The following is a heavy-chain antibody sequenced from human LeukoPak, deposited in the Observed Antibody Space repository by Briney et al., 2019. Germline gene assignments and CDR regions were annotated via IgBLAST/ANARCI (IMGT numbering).Heavy chain of an antibody. D-gene: IGHD3-3*01. CDR3: ARGTIFGVVMHSYGMDV. CDR1: GGAISGYY. V-gene: IGHV4-59*08. Sequence: SETLSLTCTVSGGAISGYYWSWIRQPPGKGLEWIGYIYYSGSTNYNPSLKSRVTISVDTSKNQFSLKLSSVTAADTAVYYCARGTIFGVVMHSYGMDVWGQGTTVTVSS. J-gene: IGHJ6*02. CDR2: IYYSGST.